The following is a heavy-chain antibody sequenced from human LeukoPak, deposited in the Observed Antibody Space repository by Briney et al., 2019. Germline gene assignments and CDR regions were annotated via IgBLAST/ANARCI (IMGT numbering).Heavy chain of an antibody. CDR2: IKQDGSEK. V-gene: IGHV3-7*01. CDR3: ARDGEMPTIYFDY. CDR1: GFTFSSYG. J-gene: IGHJ4*02. D-gene: IGHD5-24*01. Sequence: GRSLRLSCAASGFTFSSYGVHWVRQAPGKGLEWVANIKQDGSEKYYVDSVKGRFTISRDNAKKSLFLQMNSLRAGDTAVYYCARDGEMPTIYFDYWGQGTLVTVSS.